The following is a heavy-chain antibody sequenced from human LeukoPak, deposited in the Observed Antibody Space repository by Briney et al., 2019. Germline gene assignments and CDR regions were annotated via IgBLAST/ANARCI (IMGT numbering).Heavy chain of an antibody. V-gene: IGHV3-48*04. D-gene: IGHD5-18*01. Sequence: GRSLRLSCAVSGSTFSSYSINWVRRAPGKGLEWVSYISSSSSTIYYADSVKGRFTISRDNAKNSLYLQMNSLRAEDTAVYYCARDQGGGYSYGWQSFDYWGQGTLVTVSS. CDR3: ARDQGGGYSYGWQSFDY. J-gene: IGHJ4*02. CDR1: GSTFSSYS. CDR2: ISSSSSTI.